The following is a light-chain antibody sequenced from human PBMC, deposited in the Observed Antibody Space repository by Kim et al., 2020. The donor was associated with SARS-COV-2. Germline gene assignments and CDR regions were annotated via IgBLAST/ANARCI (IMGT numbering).Light chain of an antibody. CDR3: LQYHNWPPYT. CDR1: QSVSSN. CDR2: GAS. Sequence: EIVMTQSPATLSVSPGERATLSCRASQSVSSNLAWYQQKRGQAPRLLISGASTRASGIPARFSSSGSGTEFTLTVSSLQSEDFAVYYCLQYHNWPPYTFGQGTKLEI. J-gene: IGKJ2*01. V-gene: IGKV3-15*01.